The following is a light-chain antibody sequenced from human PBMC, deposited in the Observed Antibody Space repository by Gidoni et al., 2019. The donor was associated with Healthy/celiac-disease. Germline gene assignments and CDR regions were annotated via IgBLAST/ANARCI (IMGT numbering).Light chain of an antibody. CDR3: QQYGSSPFT. J-gene: IGKJ3*01. CDR1: QSVSSSY. Sequence: EIVLTQSPGTLSLSPGESATLSCRASQSVSSSYLAWYQQKPGQAPRLLIYGASSRATGIPDRFSGSGSGTDFTLTISRLEPEDFAVYYCQQYGSSPFTFGPXTKVDIK. V-gene: IGKV3-20*01. CDR2: GAS.